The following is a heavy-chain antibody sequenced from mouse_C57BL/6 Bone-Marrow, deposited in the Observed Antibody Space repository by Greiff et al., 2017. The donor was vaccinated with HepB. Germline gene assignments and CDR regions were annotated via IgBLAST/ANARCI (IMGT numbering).Heavy chain of an antibody. V-gene: IGHV1-81*01. Sequence: QVQLKQSGAELARPGASVKLSCKASGYTFTSYGISWVKQRTGQGLEWIGEIYPRSGNTYYNEKFKGKATLTADKSSSTAYMELRSLTSEDSAVYFCARYDYYGSGTYYAMDYWGQGTSVTVSS. CDR1: GYTFTSYG. J-gene: IGHJ4*01. D-gene: IGHD1-1*01. CDR3: ARYDYYGSGTYYAMDY. CDR2: IYPRSGNT.